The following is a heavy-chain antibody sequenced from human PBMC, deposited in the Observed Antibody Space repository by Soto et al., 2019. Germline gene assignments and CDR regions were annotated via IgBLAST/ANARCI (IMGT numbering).Heavy chain of an antibody. D-gene: IGHD4-17*01. CDR1: GGSLNSPDYY. CDR3: TRHDYGDYIAT. V-gene: IGHV4-39*01. CDR2: IYYSGST. Sequence: SETLSLTCTVSGGSLNSPDYYWGWIRQPPGKGLECIGTIYYSGSTYYSPSLKSRVTISVDTSKNQFSLKMTSVTAADTAQYYCTRHDYGDYIATWGQGTLVTVSS. J-gene: IGHJ4*02.